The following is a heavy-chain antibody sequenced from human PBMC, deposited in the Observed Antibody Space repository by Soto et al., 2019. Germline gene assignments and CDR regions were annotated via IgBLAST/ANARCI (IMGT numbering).Heavy chain of an antibody. D-gene: IGHD4-17*01. Sequence: QVQLQESGPGLVKPSQTLSLTFTVSGGSISSGGYYWIWIRQHPGKGLEWIGYISYSGSTHYNPSLKSRVTLSVDTSKNQFSLKLSSVTAADTAVYYCARALTTVTWFDPWGQGTLVTVSS. V-gene: IGHV4-31*03. CDR1: GGSISSGGYY. CDR3: ARALTTVTWFDP. CDR2: ISYSGST. J-gene: IGHJ5*02.